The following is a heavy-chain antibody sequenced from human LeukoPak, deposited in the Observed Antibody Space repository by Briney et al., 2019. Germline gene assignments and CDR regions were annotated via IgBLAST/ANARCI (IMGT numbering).Heavy chain of an antibody. CDR1: GGSISSYY. Sequence: SETLSLTCTVSGGSISSYYWSWIRQPPGKGLEWIGEINHSGSTNYNPSLKSRVTISVDTSKNQFSLKLSSVTAADTAVYYCARGYQKWLSHALYYFDYWGQGTLVTVSS. J-gene: IGHJ4*02. CDR3: ARGYQKWLSHALYYFDY. CDR2: INHSGST. V-gene: IGHV4-34*01. D-gene: IGHD3-22*01.